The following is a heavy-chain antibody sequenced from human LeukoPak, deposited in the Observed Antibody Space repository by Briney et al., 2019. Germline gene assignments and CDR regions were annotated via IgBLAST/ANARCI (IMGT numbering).Heavy chain of an antibody. CDR1: GYTFTNSY. V-gene: IGHV1-46*01. CDR3: AREGGHNYASGNFDY. J-gene: IGHJ4*02. Sequence: VASVKVSCKAFGYTFTNSYMHWVRQAPGQGLEWMGIINPSGGGTSYAQKFQGRVTMTRDTSTSTVYMELSSLRSEDTAVYYCAREGGHNYASGNFDYWGQGTLVTVSS. D-gene: IGHD3-10*01. CDR2: INPSGGGT.